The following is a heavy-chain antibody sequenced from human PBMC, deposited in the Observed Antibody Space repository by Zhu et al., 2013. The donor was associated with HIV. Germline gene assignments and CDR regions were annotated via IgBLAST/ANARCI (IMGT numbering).Heavy chain of an antibody. D-gene: IGHD2-2*02. Sequence: QVQLVQSGAEVKKPGASVKVSCKASGYTFTDYYIHWVRQAPGQGLEWMGWISPNSGGTKFAQKFQGRVTMTRDTSISSAYMELSRLRSDDTAVYYCAXSGYCSGAGCYRNYYYIGRRRGKRDHGSPSH. J-gene: IGHJ6*03. CDR2: ISPNSGGT. CDR3: AXSGYCSGAGCYRNYYYIGRR. CDR1: GYTFTDYY. V-gene: IGHV1-2*02.